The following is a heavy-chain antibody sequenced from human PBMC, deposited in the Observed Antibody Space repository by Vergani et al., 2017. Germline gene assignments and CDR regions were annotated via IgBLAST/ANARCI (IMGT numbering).Heavy chain of an antibody. J-gene: IGHJ4*02. D-gene: IGHD6-19*01. CDR3: ARHRLRSSGRYDPFDY. CDR2: IYYSVGT. V-gene: IGHV4-39*01. CDR1: GGSISSSSYY. Sequence: QLQLQESGPGLVKPSETLSLTCTVSGGSISSSSYYWGWIRQPPGKGLEWIGSIYYSVGTYYNPSLKSRVTISVDTSKNQFSLKLSSVTAADTAVYYCARHRLRSSGRYDPFDYWGQGTLVTVSS.